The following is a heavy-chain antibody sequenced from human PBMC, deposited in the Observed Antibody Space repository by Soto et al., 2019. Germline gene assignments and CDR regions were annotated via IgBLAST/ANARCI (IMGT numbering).Heavy chain of an antibody. V-gene: IGHV1-69*12. J-gene: IGHJ6*02. CDR1: GGTFSTYA. D-gene: IGHD1-1*01. CDR2: IISPFGTT. Sequence: QVHLVQSGAEVKKPGSSVKVSCKASGGTFSTYAISWVRQAPGQGLEWMGGIISPFGTTNYAQKFQGRVTITADESTSTAYMELSSLRSEDTAVYYCARDFRRYNYYIMDVWGQGTTVTVSS. CDR3: ARDFRRYNYYIMDV.